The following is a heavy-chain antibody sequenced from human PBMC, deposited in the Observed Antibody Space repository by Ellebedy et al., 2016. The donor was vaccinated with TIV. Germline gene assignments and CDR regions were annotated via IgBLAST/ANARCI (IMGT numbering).Heavy chain of an antibody. Sequence: GGSLRLSCVGSGFTFGSYDMTWVRQASGKGLEWVSGISGSGGTTYHADSVKGRFTISRDNSKKTLYLQMNSLRVEDTAVYYCAKDLRGPFDYWGQGTLVTVSS. V-gene: IGHV3-23*01. CDR1: GFTFGSYD. J-gene: IGHJ4*02. CDR3: AKDLRGPFDY. CDR2: ISGSGGTT.